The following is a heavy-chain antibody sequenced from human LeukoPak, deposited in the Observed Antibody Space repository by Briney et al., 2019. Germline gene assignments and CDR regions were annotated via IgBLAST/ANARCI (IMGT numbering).Heavy chain of an antibody. CDR1: GGSISSSSYY. CDR3: ARQVTAARSYYYYMDV. D-gene: IGHD6-6*01. Sequence: PSETLSLTCTVSGGSISSSSYYWGWIRQPPGKGLEWIGSIYHSGSTYYNPSLKSRVTISVDTSKNQFSLKLSSVTAADTAVYYCARQVTAARSYYYYMDVWGKGTTVTVSS. V-gene: IGHV4-39*01. CDR2: IYHSGST. J-gene: IGHJ6*03.